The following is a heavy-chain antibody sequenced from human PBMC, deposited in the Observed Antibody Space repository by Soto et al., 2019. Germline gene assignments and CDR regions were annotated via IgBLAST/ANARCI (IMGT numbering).Heavy chain of an antibody. V-gene: IGHV1-69*06. CDR1: GGTFSSYV. J-gene: IGHJ6*02. D-gene: IGHD3-3*01. Sequence: QVQLVQSGAEVKKPGSSVKVSCKASGGTFSSYVISWVRQAPGQGLEWMGGIIPIFGPANYAQKFQVRVTITSDNSTGTAYIGRSSLRSEDTAAYYFARGPGAYDFLARGASYFYGMDVWGQGTTVTVSS. CDR2: IIPIFGPA. CDR3: ARGPGAYDFLARGASYFYGMDV.